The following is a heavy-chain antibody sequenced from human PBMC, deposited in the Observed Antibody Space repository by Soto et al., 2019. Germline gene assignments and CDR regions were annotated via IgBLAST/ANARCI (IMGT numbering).Heavy chain of an antibody. Sequence: LRLSCAASGFTFTRYAMSWVRQAPGKGLEWVSAISGSGGSTYYADSVKGRFTISRDNSKNTLYLQMNSLRADDTAVYYCAKVMVKNWFDPWGQGTLVTVSS. V-gene: IGHV3-23*01. CDR2: ISGSGGST. CDR1: GFTFTRYA. J-gene: IGHJ5*02. CDR3: AKVMVKNWFDP. D-gene: IGHD5-18*01.